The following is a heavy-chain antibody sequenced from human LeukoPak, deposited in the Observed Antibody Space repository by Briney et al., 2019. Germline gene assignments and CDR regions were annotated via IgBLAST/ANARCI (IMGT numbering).Heavy chain of an antibody. D-gene: IGHD5-18*01. CDR2: INHSGST. Sequence: PSETLSLTCAVYGGSFSGYYWSWIRQPPGKGLEWIGEINHSGSTNYNPSLKSRVTISVDTSKNQFSLKLSSVTAADTAVYYCARDGYSYGRTPWDDYWGQGTLVTVSS. J-gene: IGHJ4*02. CDR1: GGSFSGYY. CDR3: ARDGYSYGRTPWDDY. V-gene: IGHV4-34*01.